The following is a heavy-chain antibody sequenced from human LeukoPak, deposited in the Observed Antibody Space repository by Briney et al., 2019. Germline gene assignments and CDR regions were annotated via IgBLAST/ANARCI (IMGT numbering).Heavy chain of an antibody. CDR1: GFIFSSTW. D-gene: IGHD1-7*01. CDR3: ATAGNYRFDY. V-gene: IGHV3-74*01. Sequence: GGPLRLSCAGSGFIFSSTWMHWVRQAPGEGLVWVSRINSDGSTINYADSVKGRLTISRDNAKNTLYLQMNSLRVEDTALYFCATAGNYRFDYWGQGTLVTVSS. CDR2: INSDGSTI. J-gene: IGHJ4*02.